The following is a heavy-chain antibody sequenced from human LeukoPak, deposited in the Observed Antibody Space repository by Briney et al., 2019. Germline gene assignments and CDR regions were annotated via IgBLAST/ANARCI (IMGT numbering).Heavy chain of an antibody. J-gene: IGHJ4*02. CDR3: AIDRDRGAAAGRDY. CDR2: ISGSGSTI. V-gene: IGHV3-48*03. CDR1: GFIFSSYE. D-gene: IGHD6-13*01. Sequence: GGSLRLSCAASGFIFSSYEMNWVREAPGKGLEWVSYISGSGSTIYYEDSVKGRFTISRDNTKNTLYLQMNSLRAEDTAVYYCAIDRDRGAAAGRDYWGQGTLVTVSS.